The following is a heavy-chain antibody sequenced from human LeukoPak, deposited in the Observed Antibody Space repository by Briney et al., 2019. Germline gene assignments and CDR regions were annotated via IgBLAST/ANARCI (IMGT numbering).Heavy chain of an antibody. Sequence: SETLSLTCAVYGGSFSGYYWSWIRQPPGKGLEWIGEINHSGSTNYNPSLKSRVTISVDTSKNQFSLKLSSVTAADTAVYYFARDSSWLERYYLDSWAREPWSPSPQ. CDR3: ARDSSWLERYYLDS. J-gene: IGHJ4*02. V-gene: IGHV4-34*01. CDR1: GGSFSGYY. CDR2: INHSGST. D-gene: IGHD1-1*01.